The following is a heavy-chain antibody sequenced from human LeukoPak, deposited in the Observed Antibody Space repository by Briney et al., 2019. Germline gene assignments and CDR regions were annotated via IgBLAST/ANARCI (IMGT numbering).Heavy chain of an antibody. CDR3: ARAKACSSTTCPSDI. CDR1: GFTFDDYA. V-gene: IGHV3-20*04. D-gene: IGHD2-2*01. CDR2: INWNSGNT. Sequence: GGSLRLSCAASGFTFDDYAMHWVRQAPGKGLEWVSGINWNSGNTSYADSGKGRFTLSRDNAKNSLYPQMNDLRAEDTALYYCARAKACSSTTCPSDIWGLGTMVTVSS. J-gene: IGHJ3*02.